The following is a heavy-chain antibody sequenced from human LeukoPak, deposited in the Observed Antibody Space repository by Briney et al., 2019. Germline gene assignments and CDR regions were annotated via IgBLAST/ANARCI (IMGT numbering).Heavy chain of an antibody. CDR3: AREGVVRGLAGYYYGMDV. CDR1: GYTFTGYY. CDR2: INPNSGGT. J-gene: IGHJ6*02. D-gene: IGHD3-10*01. V-gene: IGHV1-2*02. Sequence: ASVKVSCKASGYTFTGYYMHWVQQAPGQGLEWMGWINPNSGGTNYAQKFQGRVTMTRDTSISTAYMELSRLRSDDTAVYYCAREGVVRGLAGYYYGMDVWGQGTTVTVSS.